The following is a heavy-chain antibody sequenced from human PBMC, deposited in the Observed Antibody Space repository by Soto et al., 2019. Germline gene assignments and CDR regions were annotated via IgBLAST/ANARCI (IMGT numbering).Heavy chain of an antibody. D-gene: IGHD2-15*01. CDR1: GYTFTSYG. Sequence: ASVKVSCKASGYTFTSYGISWVRQAPGQGLEWVGWISAYNGNTNYAQKLQGRVTMTTDTSTSTAYMELRSLRSDDTAVYYCARDLGVVVAATGYYYYYYYYMDVWGKGTTVTVSS. CDR3: ARDLGVVVAATGYYYYYYYYMDV. V-gene: IGHV1-18*01. CDR2: ISAYNGNT. J-gene: IGHJ6*03.